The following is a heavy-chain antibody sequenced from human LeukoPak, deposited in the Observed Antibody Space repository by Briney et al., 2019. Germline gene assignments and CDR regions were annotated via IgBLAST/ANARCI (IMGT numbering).Heavy chain of an antibody. CDR1: GGSISSTNW. Sequence: PSGTLSLTCAVSGGSISSTNWWNWVRQPPGKGLEWIGEIYHSGSTDYNPSLKSRVTISVDKSKNQFSLKLNSVTAADTAVYYCARDPFTMVRGTFDYWGQGTLVTVSS. D-gene: IGHD3-10*01. CDR2: IYHSGST. CDR3: ARDPFTMVRGTFDY. V-gene: IGHV4-4*02. J-gene: IGHJ4*02.